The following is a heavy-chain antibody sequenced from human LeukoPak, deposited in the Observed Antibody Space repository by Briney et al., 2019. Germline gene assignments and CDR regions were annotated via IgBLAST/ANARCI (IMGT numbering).Heavy chain of an antibody. Sequence: PGGSLRLSCAASGFTVSGNYMSWVRQAPGKGLEWVSVIYNSGRTYYADSVKGRFTISRDNSKNTLYLQMNSLRAEDTAVYYCARKLLLRWYFDLWGRGTLVTVSS. D-gene: IGHD2-21*02. V-gene: IGHV3-66*01. CDR2: IYNSGRT. J-gene: IGHJ2*01. CDR3: ARKLLLRWYFDL. CDR1: GFTVSGNY.